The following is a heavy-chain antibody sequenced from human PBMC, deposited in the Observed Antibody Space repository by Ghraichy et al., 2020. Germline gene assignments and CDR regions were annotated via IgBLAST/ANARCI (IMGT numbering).Heavy chain of an antibody. Sequence: LSLTCAASGFTFSNAWMSWVRQAPGKGLEWVGRIKSKTDGGTTDYAAPVKGRFTISRDDSKNTLYLQMNSLKTEDTAVYYCTTVWEEYSSSSFAFDIWGQGTMVTVSS. V-gene: IGHV3-15*01. CDR3: TTVWEEYSSSSFAFDI. CDR1: GFTFSNAW. CDR2: IKSKTDGGTT. J-gene: IGHJ3*02. D-gene: IGHD6-6*01.